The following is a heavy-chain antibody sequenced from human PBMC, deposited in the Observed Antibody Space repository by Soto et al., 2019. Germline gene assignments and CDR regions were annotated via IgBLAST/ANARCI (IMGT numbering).Heavy chain of an antibody. Sequence: TGGSLRLSCTGSGFRLSDCSCNWVRQAPGKGLERVSYIRTAPTTTFYADSVKGRFTISRDNGKKSVYLQMTRLRNEDTAVYFCARHGYRDAFYYWGRGTLVTVSS. CDR3: ARHGYRDAFYY. D-gene: IGHD3-10*01. V-gene: IGHV3-48*02. CDR1: GFRLSDCS. CDR2: IRTAPTTT. J-gene: IGHJ4*02.